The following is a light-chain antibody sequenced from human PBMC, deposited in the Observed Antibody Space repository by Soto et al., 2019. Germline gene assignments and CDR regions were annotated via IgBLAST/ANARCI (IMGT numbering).Light chain of an antibody. J-gene: IGKJ1*01. Sequence: EIVLTQSPGTLSLSPGERATLSCRASQSVPGSSLAWYQQRPGQAPRLLIYGASHRVTGIPDRFSGSVSGKDFTLTISRLEPEDFAVYYCQQYGGSPGTFGQGTKVEIK. CDR3: QQYGGSPGT. CDR2: GAS. CDR1: QSVPGSS. V-gene: IGKV3-20*01.